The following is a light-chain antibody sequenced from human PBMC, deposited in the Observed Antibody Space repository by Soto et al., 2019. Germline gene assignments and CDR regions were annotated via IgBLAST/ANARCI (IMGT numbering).Light chain of an antibody. CDR3: QQSYRKPAT. CDR2: AAC. CDR1: QNILTF. Sequence: EIQMTQSPSSLSASIGDRITITCRASQNILTFLNWYQQRSGKAPKLLVVAACSLETGVPSRFSGSGSGTEFSLTITSLHPEDVATYYCQQSYRKPATFGQGTKLEIK. J-gene: IGKJ2*01. V-gene: IGKV1-39*01.